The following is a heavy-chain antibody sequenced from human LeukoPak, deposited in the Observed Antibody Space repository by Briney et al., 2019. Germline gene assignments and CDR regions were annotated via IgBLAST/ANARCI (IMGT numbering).Heavy chain of an antibody. CDR2: ISYDGSNK. Sequence: GGSLRLSCAASGFTFSSYAMHWVRQAPGKGLEWVAVISYDGSNKYYADSVKGRFTISRDNSKNTLYLQMNSLRAEDTAVYYCARRDSGSYYPYYYYYGMDVWGQGTTVTVSS. J-gene: IGHJ6*02. D-gene: IGHD3-10*01. CDR3: ARRDSGSYYPYYYYYGMDV. CDR1: GFTFSSYA. V-gene: IGHV3-30-3*01.